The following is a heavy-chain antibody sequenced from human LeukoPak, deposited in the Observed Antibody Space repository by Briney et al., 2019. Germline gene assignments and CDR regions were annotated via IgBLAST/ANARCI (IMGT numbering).Heavy chain of an antibody. D-gene: IGHD3-10*01. V-gene: IGHV6-1*01. CDR2: TYYRSKWYN. J-gene: IGHJ4*02. CDR3: ARDSKPPYGSGSYDPYYFYY. CDR1: GDSVSSNSAA. Sequence: SQTLSLTCAISGDSVSSNSAAWNWIRQSPSRGLEWLGRTYYRSKWYNDYAVSVKSRITINPDTSKNQFSLQLNSVTPEDTAVYYCARDSKPPYGSGSYDPYYFYYWGQGTLVTVSS.